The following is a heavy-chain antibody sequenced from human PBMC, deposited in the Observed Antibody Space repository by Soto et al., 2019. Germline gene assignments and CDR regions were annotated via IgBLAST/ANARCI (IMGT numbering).Heavy chain of an antibody. J-gene: IGHJ6*02. CDR2: ISGSGGST. CDR1: GFTFSSYA. CDR3: AKVDSRSSGWQDYYYYGMDV. D-gene: IGHD6-19*01. Sequence: GGSLRLSCAASGFTFSSYAMSWVRQAPGKGLEWVSAISGSGGSTYYADSVKGRFTISRDNSKNTLYLQMNSLRAEDTAVYYCAKVDSRSSGWQDYYYYGMDVWGQGTTVTVSS. V-gene: IGHV3-23*01.